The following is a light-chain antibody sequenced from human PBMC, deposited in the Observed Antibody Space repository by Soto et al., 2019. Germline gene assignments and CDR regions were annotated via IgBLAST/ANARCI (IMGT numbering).Light chain of an antibody. Sequence: DIQMTQSPSSLSASVGDRVTITCRASQSISSYLNWYQQKPGKAPKLLIYAASSLQSGVPSRFSGSGSGTDFTLPISRLQPEDFATYYCQHSYSTFTFGPGTKVDIK. CDR2: AAS. J-gene: IGKJ3*01. V-gene: IGKV1-39*01. CDR1: QSISSY. CDR3: QHSYSTFT.